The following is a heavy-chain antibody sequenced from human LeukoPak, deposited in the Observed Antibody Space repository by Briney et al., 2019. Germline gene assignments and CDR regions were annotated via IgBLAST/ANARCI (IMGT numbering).Heavy chain of an antibody. CDR1: GGSISSGGYY. J-gene: IGHJ4*02. Sequence: SETLSLTCAVSGGSISSGGYYWSWIRQLPGKGLKWIGHISYSGSTYNNPSLKSRVTISVDTSKNQFSLKLSSVTAADTAVYYCARGDYGDGPNYWGQGTLVTVSS. CDR2: ISYSGST. V-gene: IGHV4-31*11. CDR3: ARGDYGDGPNY. D-gene: IGHD4-17*01.